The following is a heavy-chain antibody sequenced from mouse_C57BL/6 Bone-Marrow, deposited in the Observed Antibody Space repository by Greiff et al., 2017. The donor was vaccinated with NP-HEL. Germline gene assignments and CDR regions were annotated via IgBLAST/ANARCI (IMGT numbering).Heavy chain of an antibody. V-gene: IGHV14-4*01. J-gene: IGHJ4*01. CDR1: GFNIKDDY. Sequence: VQLKESGAELVRPGASVKLSCTASGFNIKDDYMHWVKQRPEQGLEWIGWIDPENGDTEYASKFQGKATITADTSSNTAYLQLSSLTSEDTAVYYCTTMVIWLRHAMDYWGQGTSVTVSS. CDR3: TTMVIWLRHAMDY. CDR2: IDPENGDT. D-gene: IGHD2-2*01.